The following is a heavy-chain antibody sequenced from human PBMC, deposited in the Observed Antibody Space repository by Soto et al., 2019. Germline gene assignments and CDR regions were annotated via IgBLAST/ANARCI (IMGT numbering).Heavy chain of an antibody. Sequence: QLQLQESGPGLVKPSETLSLTCTVSGGSISGTKYYWAWIRQPPGKGLHWIGSVYYSGTTYYNPSLRRRVPIAVDTSRNQLFLQLPSVTAADTAVYYCALVRGVGSDYWGQGTRVTVSA. J-gene: IGHJ4*02. CDR1: GGSISGTKYY. V-gene: IGHV4-39*01. D-gene: IGHD3-10*01. CDR2: VYYSGTT. CDR3: ALVRGVGSDY.